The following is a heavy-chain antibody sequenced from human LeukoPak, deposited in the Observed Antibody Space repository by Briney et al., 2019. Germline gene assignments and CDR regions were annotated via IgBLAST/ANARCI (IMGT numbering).Heavy chain of an antibody. Sequence: GGSLRLSCAASGFTFSAYWMSWVRQAPGKGLEWVGNINQDGSDKYYVDSVKGRFTMSRDNAKNSLYLQMNSLRAEDTAVYYCARALGYSYGYAVDYWGQGTLVTVSS. D-gene: IGHD5-18*01. CDR2: INQDGSDK. CDR3: ARALGYSYGYAVDY. V-gene: IGHV3-7*01. CDR1: GFTFSAYW. J-gene: IGHJ4*02.